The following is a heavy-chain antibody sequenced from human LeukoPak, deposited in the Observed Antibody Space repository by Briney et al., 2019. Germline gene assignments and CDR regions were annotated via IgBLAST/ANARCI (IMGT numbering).Heavy chain of an antibody. D-gene: IGHD3-10*01. CDR3: ARDPEKIGITMVRGVIPPLYYYGMDV. Sequence: GGSLRLSCAASGFTVSSNYMSWVRQAPGKGLGWVSAISGSGGSTYYADSVKGRFTISRDNSKNTLYLQMNSLRAEDTAVYYCARDPEKIGITMVRGVIPPLYYYGMDVWGQGTTVTVSS. CDR2: ISGSGGST. V-gene: IGHV3-23*01. CDR1: GFTVSSNY. J-gene: IGHJ6*02.